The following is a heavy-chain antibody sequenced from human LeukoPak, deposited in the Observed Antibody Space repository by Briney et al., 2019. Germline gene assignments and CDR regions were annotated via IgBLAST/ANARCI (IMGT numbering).Heavy chain of an antibody. CDR1: GYSSTSYW. V-gene: IGHV5-51*01. CDR3: ARRSRGSGSLGDFDL. CDR2: IYPGDSDT. Sequence: GESLKISCKGSGYSSTSYWIGWARQMPGKGLEWMGIIYPGDSDTRYSPSFQGQVTISADKSISTAYLQWSSLKASDTAMYYCARRSRGSGSLGDFDLWGRGTLVTVSS. D-gene: IGHD3-10*01. J-gene: IGHJ2*01.